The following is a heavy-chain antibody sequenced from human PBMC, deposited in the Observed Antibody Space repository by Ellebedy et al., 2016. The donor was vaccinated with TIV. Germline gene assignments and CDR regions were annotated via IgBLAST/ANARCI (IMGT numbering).Heavy chain of an antibody. J-gene: IGHJ6*02. D-gene: IGHD5-12*01. CDR3: AESGFSNYNYAMDV. V-gene: IGHV3-21*01. Sequence: GGSLRLSXAASEITFSDYTLNWVRQPPGKGLEWVSSITSSGTYIYYADSVKGRFTISRDNAKRSLYLHMSSLRAEDTAVYYCAESGFSNYNYAMDVWGQGTTVTASS. CDR1: EITFSDYT. CDR2: ITSSGTYI.